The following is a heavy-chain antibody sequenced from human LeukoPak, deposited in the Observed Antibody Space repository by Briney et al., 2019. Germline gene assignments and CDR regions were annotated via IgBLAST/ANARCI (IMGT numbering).Heavy chain of an antibody. CDR3: ARDPADYYDSSGYYYWGDAFDI. Sequence: GRSLSLSCAASGFTSRSYAMHWVRQAPGKGLEGVPVISYDGSNKYYADSVKGRFTISRDNSKNTLYLQMNSLRAEDTAVYYCARDPADYYDSSGYYYWGDAFDIWGQGTMVTVSS. J-gene: IGHJ3*02. CDR2: ISYDGSNK. CDR1: GFTSRSYA. D-gene: IGHD3-22*01. V-gene: IGHV3-30-3*01.